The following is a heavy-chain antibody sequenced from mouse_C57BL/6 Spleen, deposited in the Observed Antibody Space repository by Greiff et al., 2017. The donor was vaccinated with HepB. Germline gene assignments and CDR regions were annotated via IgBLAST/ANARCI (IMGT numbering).Heavy chain of an antibody. J-gene: IGHJ1*03. CDR3: ARHEGNYGYFDV. CDR2: INPNYGTT. V-gene: IGHV1-39*01. D-gene: IGHD2-1*01. CDR1: GYSFTDYN. Sequence: VQLKESGPELVKPGASVKISCKASGYSFTDYNMNWVKQSNGKSLEWIGVINPNYGTTSYNQKFKGKATLTVDQSSSTAYMQLYSLTSEDSAVYYCARHEGNYGYFDVWGTGTTVTVSS.